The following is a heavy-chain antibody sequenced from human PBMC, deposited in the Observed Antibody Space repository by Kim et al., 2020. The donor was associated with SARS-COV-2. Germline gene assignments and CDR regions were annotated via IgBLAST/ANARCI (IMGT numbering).Heavy chain of an antibody. CDR1: GYTFINYY. CDR2: MKPNGANQ. D-gene: IGHD6-19*01. V-gene: IGHV1-46*01. J-gene: IGHJ4*02. Sequence: ASVKVSCKASGYTFINYYIHWVRQAPGQGLEWMGTMKPNGANQKSAQLLQDRFTMTGDTSTNTVYMELSSLRSEDTAVYFCARVVVDSTGWYHYDYCGQG. CDR3: ARVVVDSTGWYHYDY.